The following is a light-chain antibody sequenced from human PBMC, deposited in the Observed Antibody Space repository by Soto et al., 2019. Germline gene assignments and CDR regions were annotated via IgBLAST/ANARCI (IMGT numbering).Light chain of an antibody. Sequence: VLTQPPSVSGAPGQRVTISCTGSNSNIGAGYDVHWYQQLPGTAPKLLIYGNSNRPSGVPDRFSDSKSATSASLAITGLQAEDEADYYCQSYDSSLSGYVFGTGTKLTVL. CDR2: GNS. CDR1: NSNIGAGYD. V-gene: IGLV1-40*01. CDR3: QSYDSSLSGYV. J-gene: IGLJ1*01.